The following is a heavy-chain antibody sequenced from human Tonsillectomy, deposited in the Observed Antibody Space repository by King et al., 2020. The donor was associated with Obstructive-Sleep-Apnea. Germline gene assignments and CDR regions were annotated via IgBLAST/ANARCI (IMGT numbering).Heavy chain of an antibody. V-gene: IGHV3-15*01. D-gene: IGHD3-9*01. CDR1: GFTFSNAW. J-gene: IGHJ6*02. Sequence: VQLVESGGGLVKPGGSLRLSCAASGFTFSNAWMSWVRQAPGKGLEWVGRIKSKTDGVTTDYAAPVKGRFTISRDDSKNTLYLQMNSLKTEDTAVYYCTTDDKGRYFDYYYYGMDVWGQGTTVTVSS. CDR2: IKSKTDGVTT. CDR3: TTDDKGRYFDYYYYGMDV.